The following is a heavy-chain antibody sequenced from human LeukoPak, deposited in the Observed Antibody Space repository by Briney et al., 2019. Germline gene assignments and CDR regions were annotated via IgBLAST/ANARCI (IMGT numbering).Heavy chain of an antibody. J-gene: IGHJ4*02. D-gene: IGHD2-15*01. Sequence: PGGSLRLPCAASGFTFSSYWMHWVRQAPGKGLVWVSRINNDGSSTSYADSVKGRLTISRDNAKNTLYLQMNSLRAEDTAVYYCVRHCSSSSCYDYWGQGTLVTVSS. CDR2: INNDGSST. CDR1: GFTFSSYW. CDR3: VRHCSSSSCYDY. V-gene: IGHV3-74*01.